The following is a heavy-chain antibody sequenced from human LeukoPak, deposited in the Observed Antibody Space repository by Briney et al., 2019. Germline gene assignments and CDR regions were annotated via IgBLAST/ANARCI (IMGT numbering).Heavy chain of an antibody. D-gene: IGHD3-10*01. V-gene: IGHV4-39*01. CDR3: ARHSRSVDYGSGSYTWDY. J-gene: IGHJ4*02. CDR2: IYYSGST. Sequence: SETLSLTCTVSGGSLSTSSYYWGWIRQPPGKGLEWIGTIYYSGSTYYNVSLKSRVTISVDTSRNQFSLKLSSVTAADTAVYYCARHSRSVDYGSGSYTWDYWGQGTLVTVSS. CDR1: GGSLSTSSYY.